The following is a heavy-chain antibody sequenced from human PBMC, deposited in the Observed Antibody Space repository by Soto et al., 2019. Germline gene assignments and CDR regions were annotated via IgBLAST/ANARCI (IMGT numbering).Heavy chain of an antibody. V-gene: IGHV1-69*12. J-gene: IGHJ6*02. Sequence: QVQLVQSGAEVKKPGSSVKVSCKASGGTFSSYAISWVRQAPGQGLEWMGGIIPIFGTANYAQKFQGRVTITADESNSTAYMELSSLRSEDTGVYYCARGLIGAMVRGSGMDGWGQGTTVTVSS. D-gene: IGHD3-10*01. CDR2: IIPIFGTA. CDR3: ARGLIGAMVRGSGMDG. CDR1: GGTFSSYA.